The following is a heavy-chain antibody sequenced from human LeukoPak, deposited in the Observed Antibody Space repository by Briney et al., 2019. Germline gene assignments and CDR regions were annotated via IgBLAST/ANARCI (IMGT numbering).Heavy chain of an antibody. CDR2: INPSGGST. D-gene: IGHD1-26*01. CDR3: ASTPRGGSYSD. J-gene: IGHJ4*02. Sequence: ASVKVSCKASGYTLTSYYMHWVPQAPGQGLEWMGIINPSGGSTSYAQKFQGRVTMTRDPSTSTVYMELSSLRSEDTAVYYCASTPRGGSYSDWGQGTLVTVSS. V-gene: IGHV1-46*01. CDR1: GYTLTSYY.